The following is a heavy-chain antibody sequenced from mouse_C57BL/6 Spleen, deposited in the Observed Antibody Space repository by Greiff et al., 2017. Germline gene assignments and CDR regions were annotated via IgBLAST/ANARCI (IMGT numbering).Heavy chain of an antibody. CDR3: ARERGGYFDY. Sequence: VNVVESGAELVKPGASVKISCKASGYAFSSYWMNWVKQRPGKGLEWIGQIYPGDGDTNYNGKFKGKATLTADKSSSTAYMQLSSLTSEDSAVYFCARERGGYFDYWGQGTTLTVSS. CDR1: GYAFSSYW. CDR2: IYPGDGDT. V-gene: IGHV1-80*01. J-gene: IGHJ2*01.